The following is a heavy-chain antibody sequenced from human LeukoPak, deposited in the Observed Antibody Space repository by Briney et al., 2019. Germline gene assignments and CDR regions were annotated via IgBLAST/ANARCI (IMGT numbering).Heavy chain of an antibody. V-gene: IGHV4-34*01. CDR2: MNHSGST. CDR3: ARLTDYYDSSGYLWADAFDI. D-gene: IGHD3-22*01. J-gene: IGHJ3*02. CDR1: GGSFSGYY. Sequence: PSETLSLTCAVYGGSFSGYYWSWIRQPPGKGLEWIGEMNHSGSTNYNPSLKSRVTISVDTSKNQFSLKLSSVTAADTAVYYCARLTDYYDSSGYLWADAFDIWGQGTMVTVSS.